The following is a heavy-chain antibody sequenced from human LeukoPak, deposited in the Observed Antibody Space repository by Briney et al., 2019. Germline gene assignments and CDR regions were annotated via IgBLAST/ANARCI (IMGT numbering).Heavy chain of an antibody. Sequence: GGSLRLSCTASGFTFNIYAMSWVRQAPGKGLEWVSSISSSGDTTYYADSVKGRFTISRDNSKHTLDLQMNSLRAEDTAVYYCASQRGTQGSKYEFDYWGQGTLVTVPS. CDR2: ISSSGDTT. J-gene: IGHJ4*02. CDR3: ASQRGTQGSKYEFDY. V-gene: IGHV3-23*01. CDR1: GFTFNIYA. D-gene: IGHD1-14*01.